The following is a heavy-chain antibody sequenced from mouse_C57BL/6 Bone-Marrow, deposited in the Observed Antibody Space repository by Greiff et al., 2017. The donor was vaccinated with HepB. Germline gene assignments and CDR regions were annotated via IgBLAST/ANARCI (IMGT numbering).Heavy chain of an antibody. D-gene: IGHD2-4*01. CDR3: ARQIYYDYPYYFDY. V-gene: IGHV1-62-2*01. Sequence: VKLMESGAELVKPGASVKLSCKASGYTFTEYTIHWVKQRSGQGLEWIGWFYPGSGSIKYNEKFKDKATLTADKSSSTVYMELSRLTSEDSAVYFCARQIYYDYPYYFDYWGQGTTLTVSS. CDR1: GYTFTEYT. CDR2: FYPGSGSI. J-gene: IGHJ2*01.